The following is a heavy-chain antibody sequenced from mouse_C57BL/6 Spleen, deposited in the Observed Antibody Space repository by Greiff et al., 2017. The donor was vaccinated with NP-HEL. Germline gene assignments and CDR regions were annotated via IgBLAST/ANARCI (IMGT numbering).Heavy chain of an antibody. V-gene: IGHV1-26*01. CDR3: ARTGVLRSRYYFDY. CDR2: INPNNGGT. CDR1: GYTFTDYY. D-gene: IGHD1-1*01. Sequence: EVQLQQSGPELVKPGASVKISCKASGYTFTDYYMNWVKQSHGKSLEWIGDINPNNGGTSYNQKFKGKATLTVDKSSSTAYMELRSLTSEDSAVYYCARTGVLRSRYYFDYWGQGTTLTVSS. J-gene: IGHJ2*01.